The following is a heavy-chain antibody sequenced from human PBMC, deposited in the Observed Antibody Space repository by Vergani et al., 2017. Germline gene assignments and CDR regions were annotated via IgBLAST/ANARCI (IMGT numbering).Heavy chain of an antibody. Sequence: EVQLVESGGGLVQPGGSLRLSCAASGFTFSSYEMNWVRQAPGKGLEWVSYISSSGSTIYYADSVKGRFTISRDNAKNSLYLQMNSLGAEDTAVYYCARGLGYSGYDSHYWGQGTLVTVSS. D-gene: IGHD5-12*01. CDR3: ARGLGYSGYDSHY. CDR1: GFTFSSYE. CDR2: ISSSGSTI. J-gene: IGHJ4*02. V-gene: IGHV3-48*03.